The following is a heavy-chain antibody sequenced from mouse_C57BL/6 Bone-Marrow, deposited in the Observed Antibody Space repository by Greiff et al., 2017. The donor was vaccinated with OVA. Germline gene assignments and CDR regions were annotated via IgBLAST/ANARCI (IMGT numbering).Heavy chain of an antibody. Sequence: QVQLKQPGAELVKPGASVKLSCKASGYTFTSYWMLWVKQRPGQGLEWIGMIHPNSGSTNYNEKFKSTATLTVDKSSSTAYMQLSSLTSEDSAVYYCARATTVLGRWYFDVWGTGTTVTVSS. CDR3: ARATTVLGRWYFDV. V-gene: IGHV1-64*01. CDR1: GYTFTSYW. J-gene: IGHJ1*03. D-gene: IGHD1-1*01. CDR2: IHPNSGST.